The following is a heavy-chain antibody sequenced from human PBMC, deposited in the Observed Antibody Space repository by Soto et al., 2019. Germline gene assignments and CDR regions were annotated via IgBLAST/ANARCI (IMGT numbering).Heavy chain of an antibody. CDR1: GYTFTSYA. D-gene: IGHD4-17*01. CDR2: INAGNGNT. J-gene: IGHJ4*02. Sequence: QVQLVQSGAEVKKPGASVKVSCKASGYTFTSYAMHWVRQAPGQRLEWMGWINAGNGNTKYSQKFQGRVTITRDTSASTAYMELSSLRSEDTAVYYCVRTARINYGDKHFGELGYWGQGTLVTVSS. CDR3: VRTARINYGDKHFGELGY. V-gene: IGHV1-3*01.